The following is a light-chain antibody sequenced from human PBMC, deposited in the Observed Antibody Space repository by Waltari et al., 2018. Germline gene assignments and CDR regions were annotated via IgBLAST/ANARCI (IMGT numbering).Light chain of an antibody. V-gene: IGLV4-69*01. J-gene: IGLJ3*02. CDR3: QTGGHGTWV. CDR2: VNSDGSH. CDR1: SGHRTNV. Sequence: QLVLTQSPSASASLGASLKLTCTLSSGHRTNVTAWLQKRPERGPRYLMKVNSDGSHNKGDEIPDRFSGSSSGAEHYLTISSLQSEDEADYYCQTGGHGTWVFGGGTKLTVL.